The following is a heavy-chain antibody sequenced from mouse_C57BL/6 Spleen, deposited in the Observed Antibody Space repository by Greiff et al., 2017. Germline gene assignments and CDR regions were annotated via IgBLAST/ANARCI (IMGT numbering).Heavy chain of an antibody. D-gene: IGHD1-1*01. V-gene: IGHV1-64*01. Sequence: QVQLQQPGAELVKPGASVKLSCKASGYTFTSYWMHWVKQRPGQGLEWIGMIHPNSGSTNYNEKFKSKATLTVDKYSSTAYMQLSSLTSEDSAVYYCASPEFITTVVASFDYWGQGTTLTVSS. CDR1: GYTFTSYW. J-gene: IGHJ2*01. CDR2: IHPNSGST. CDR3: ASPEFITTVVASFDY.